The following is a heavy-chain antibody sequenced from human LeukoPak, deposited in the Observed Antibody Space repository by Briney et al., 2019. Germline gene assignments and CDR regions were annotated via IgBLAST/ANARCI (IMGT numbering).Heavy chain of an antibody. CDR1: GYTFSSYE. CDR3: VRLFVQEPSGWFDP. CDR2: MNPNSGNT. V-gene: IGHV1-8*01. Sequence: ASVKVSCKTSGYTFSSYEINWVRQPPGQGLEWMRWMNPNSGNTAYAQNFQGRVTMTRDVSIRTAYMELSSLRSEDTAVYYCVRLFVQEPSGWFDPWGQGTLVTVS. J-gene: IGHJ5*02. D-gene: IGHD3-10*01.